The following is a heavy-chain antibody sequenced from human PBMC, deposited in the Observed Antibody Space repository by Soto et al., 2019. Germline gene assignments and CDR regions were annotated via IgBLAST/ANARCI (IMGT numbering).Heavy chain of an antibody. J-gene: IGHJ6*02. V-gene: IGHV4-34*01. CDR3: AREQDIGVVTTAPTILPFPGGMDI. CDR2: INHSRST. D-gene: IGHD2-2*01. Sequence: ADPLSLGFAVYGGSFSGYYWNWHRQHPGKLLEWIGEINHSRSTNYNPSLKSRVTLPVATSKNQFSLKRSSVTAADTAVYYCAREQDIGVVTTAPTILPFPGGMDIWGQGTTVTVS. CDR1: GGSFSGYY.